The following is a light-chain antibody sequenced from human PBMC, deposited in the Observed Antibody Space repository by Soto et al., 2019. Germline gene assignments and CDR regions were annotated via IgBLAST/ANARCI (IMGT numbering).Light chain of an antibody. CDR3: QAWDSTLYVV. V-gene: IGLV3-1*01. CDR1: KLGDKY. J-gene: IGLJ2*01. Sequence: SYELTQPPSVSVSPGQTASITCPGDKLGDKYACWYQQKPGQSPVLVIYQDSKRPSGLPEQFSGSNSGNTATLTISGNKDMDEADYYCQAWDSTLYVVFGGGTQLTVL. CDR2: QDS.